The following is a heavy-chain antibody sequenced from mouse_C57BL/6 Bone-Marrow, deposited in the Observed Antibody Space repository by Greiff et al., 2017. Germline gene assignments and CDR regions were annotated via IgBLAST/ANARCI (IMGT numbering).Heavy chain of an antibody. CDR1: GYAFSSSW. D-gene: IGHD2-2*01. CDR2: IYPGDGDT. Sequence: VQRVESGPELVKPGASVKISCKASGYAFSSSWMNWVKQRPGKGLEWIGRIYPGDGDTNYNGKFKGKATLTADKSSSTAYMQLSSLTSEDAAVYFCARKGDYGYGFDYWGQGTTLTVSS. CDR3: ARKGDYGYGFDY. V-gene: IGHV1-82*01. J-gene: IGHJ2*01.